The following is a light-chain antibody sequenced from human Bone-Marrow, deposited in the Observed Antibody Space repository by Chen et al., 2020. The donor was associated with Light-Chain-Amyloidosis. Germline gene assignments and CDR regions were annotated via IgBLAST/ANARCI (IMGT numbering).Light chain of an antibody. CDR2: EVT. CDR3: SSYTITNTLV. J-gene: IGLJ1*01. CDR1: SSDVGGDNH. V-gene: IGLV2-14*01. Sequence: QSALTQPASVSGSPGQSLPISCTGTSSDVGGDNHVSWYPQHPDKAPKLMIYEVTNRPSWVPDRFSGSKADNTASLTISGLQTEDEADYFCSSYTITNTLVFGSGTRVTVL.